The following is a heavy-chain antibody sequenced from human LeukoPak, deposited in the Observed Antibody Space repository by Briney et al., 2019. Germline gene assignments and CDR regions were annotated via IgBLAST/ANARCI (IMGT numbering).Heavy chain of an antibody. CDR1: RFSFSSYS. Sequence: GGSLRLSCAASRFSFSSYSMIWVRQAPGKGLERVSSITSSSSYIYYADSVKGRFTISRDNAKNSLYLQMNSLRAEDTAVYYCARPDEQQLVRDAFDIWGQGTMVTVSS. CDR3: ARPDEQQLVRDAFDI. D-gene: IGHD6-13*01. CDR2: ITSSSSYI. V-gene: IGHV3-21*01. J-gene: IGHJ3*02.